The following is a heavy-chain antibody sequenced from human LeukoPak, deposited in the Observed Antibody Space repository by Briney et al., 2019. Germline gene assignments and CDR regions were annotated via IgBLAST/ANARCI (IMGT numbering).Heavy chain of an antibody. CDR2: ISNSGGST. V-gene: IGHV3-64*01. Sequence: GGSLRLSCVASGFIFSRYGMHWVRQAPGKGLEYVSAISNSGGSTYYANSVKGRFTISRDNSKNTLYLQMGSLRGEDMAVYYCARGLITGAAGTYYYYGMDVWGQGTAVTVSS. CDR1: GFIFSRYG. CDR3: ARGLITGAAGTYYYYGMDV. J-gene: IGHJ6*02. D-gene: IGHD6-13*01.